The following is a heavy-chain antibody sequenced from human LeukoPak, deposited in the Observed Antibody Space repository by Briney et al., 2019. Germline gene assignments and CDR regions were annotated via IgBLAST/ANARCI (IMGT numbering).Heavy chain of an antibody. CDR3: AKTLSGYYSSYYYYYGMDV. CDR1: GFTFSSYA. Sequence: GGSLRLSCAASGFTFSSYAMSWVRQAPGKGLEWVPGISGSGGSTYYADSVKGRFTISRDNSKNTLYLQMNSLRAEDTAVYYCAKTLSGYYSSYYYYYGMDVWGQGTTVTVSS. D-gene: IGHD3-22*01. V-gene: IGHV3-23*01. CDR2: ISGSGGST. J-gene: IGHJ6*02.